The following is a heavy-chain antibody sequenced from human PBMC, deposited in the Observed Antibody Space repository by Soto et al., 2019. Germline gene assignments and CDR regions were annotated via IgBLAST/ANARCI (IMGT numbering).Heavy chain of an antibody. CDR1: GGSISGGGFS. CDR3: ARLQFGEGFEN. CDR2: ILHTGDT. V-gene: IGHV4-30-2*01. J-gene: IGHJ4*01. Sequence: SETLSLTCAVSGGSISGGGFSWSWFRQPPGKGLAGIGDILHTGDTPYHPSLKSRASMSVGRSKNHFPLHLTSVTVASAAASYAARLQFGEGFENGGQGALVTVSS. D-gene: IGHD3-10*01.